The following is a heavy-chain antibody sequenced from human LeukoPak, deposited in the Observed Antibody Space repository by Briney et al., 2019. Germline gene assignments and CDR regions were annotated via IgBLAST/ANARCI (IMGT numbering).Heavy chain of an antibody. CDR1: GFTFSNYG. V-gene: IGHV3-23*01. CDR2: ISGSGATI. Sequence: SGGSLRLSCAASGFTFSNYGMSWVRQAPGKGLEWVSGISGSGATIYYADSVKGRFTISRDNSKNTLYLQMNSLRAEDTAVYYCAKSPGTTGWFDPWGQGTLVTVSS. CDR3: AKSPGTTGWFDP. J-gene: IGHJ5*02. D-gene: IGHD1-1*01.